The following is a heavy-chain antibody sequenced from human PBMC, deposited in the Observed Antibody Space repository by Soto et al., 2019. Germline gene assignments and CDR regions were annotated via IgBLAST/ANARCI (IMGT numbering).Heavy chain of an antibody. CDR2: ISSSSSTI. J-gene: IGHJ6*02. V-gene: IGHV3-48*01. CDR1: GFIFSSHS. Sequence: GGSLRLSCAASGFIFSSHSMNWVRQAPGKGLEWVSYISSSSSTIYYADSVKGRFTISRDNAKNSLYLQMNSLRAEDTAVYYCARRTDYGMDVWGQGTTVTVSS. CDR3: ARRTDYGMDV.